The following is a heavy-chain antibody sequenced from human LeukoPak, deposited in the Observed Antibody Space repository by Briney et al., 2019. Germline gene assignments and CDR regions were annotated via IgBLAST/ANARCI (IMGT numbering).Heavy chain of an antibody. D-gene: IGHD5-18*01. J-gene: IGHJ6*02. V-gene: IGHV1-69*13. CDR2: IIPIFGTA. Sequence: ASVKVSCKASGGTFSSYAISWVRQAPGQGLEWMGGIIPIFGTASYAQKFQGRVTITADESTSTAYMELSSLRSEDTAVYYCARDGVDTAMAYGMDVWGQGTTVTVSS. CDR1: GGTFSSYA. CDR3: ARDGVDTAMAYGMDV.